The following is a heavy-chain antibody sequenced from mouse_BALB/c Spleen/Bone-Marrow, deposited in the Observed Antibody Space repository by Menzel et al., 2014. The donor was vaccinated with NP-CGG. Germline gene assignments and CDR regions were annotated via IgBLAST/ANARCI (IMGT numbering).Heavy chain of an antibody. V-gene: IGHV5-17*02. CDR3: ARSYYGCSYYFDY. CDR2: ISSGSSTI. Sequence: EVKLMESGGGLVQPGGSRKLSCAASGFTFSSFGMHWVRQAPEKGLEWVAYISSGSSTIYYADTVKGRFTISRDNPKNTLFLQMTSLRSEDTAMYYYARSYYGCSYYFDYWGQGTTLTVSS. D-gene: IGHD1-1*01. CDR1: GFTFSSFG. J-gene: IGHJ2*01.